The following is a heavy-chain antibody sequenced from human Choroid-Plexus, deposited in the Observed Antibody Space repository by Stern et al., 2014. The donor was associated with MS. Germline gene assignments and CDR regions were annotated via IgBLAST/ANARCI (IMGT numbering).Heavy chain of an antibody. CDR3: AKDRHYLTYFFDH. J-gene: IGHJ5*02. V-gene: IGHV3-30*18. CDR1: GFNFGSCA. CDR2: VSYDGSNK. Sequence: VKLVESGGGVVQPGRPLRISCVASGFNFGSCAMHWVRQAPGKGLEWVAGVSYDGSNKYYADSVEGRFTISRDNSQNTLYMQMSSLRPEDTAVYYCAKDRHYLTYFFDHWGQGSLVTVSS. D-gene: IGHD3-10*01.